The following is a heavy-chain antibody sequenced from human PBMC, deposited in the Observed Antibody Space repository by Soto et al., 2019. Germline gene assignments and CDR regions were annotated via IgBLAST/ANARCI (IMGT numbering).Heavy chain of an antibody. CDR3: ARDYYDSSGSFDY. CDR1: GFTFSSYA. J-gene: IGHJ4*02. CDR2: ISYDGSNK. Sequence: AGGSLRLSCAASGFTFSSYAMHWVRQAPGKGLEWVAVISYDGSNKYYADSVKGRFTISRDNSKNTLYLQMNSLRAEDTAVYYCARDYYDSSGSFDYWGQGTLVTVSS. V-gene: IGHV3-30-3*01. D-gene: IGHD3-22*01.